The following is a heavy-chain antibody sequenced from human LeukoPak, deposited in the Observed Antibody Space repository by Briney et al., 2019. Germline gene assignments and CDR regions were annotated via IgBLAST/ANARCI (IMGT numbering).Heavy chain of an antibody. Sequence: KPGGSLRLSCATSGVSFSGAWMSWVRQAPGKGLEWVGRIKNGGATDYAAPVKGRFTISRDDSKGTLYLQMNSLRTEDTGIYYCTTVTHFYLGGQGTLVTVSS. CDR2: IKNGGAT. V-gene: IGHV3-15*01. CDR3: TTVTHFYL. CDR1: GVSFSGAW. D-gene: IGHD2-15*01. J-gene: IGHJ4*02.